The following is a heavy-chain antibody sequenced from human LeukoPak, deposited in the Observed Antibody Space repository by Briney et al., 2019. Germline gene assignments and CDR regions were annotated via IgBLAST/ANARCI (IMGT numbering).Heavy chain of an antibody. CDR3: ASGTRYCSSTSCYAGVD. CDR1: GFTFSSYG. Sequence: GGSLRLSCAASGFTFSSYGMHWVRQAPGKGLEWVAVIWYDGSNKYYADSVKGRFTISRDNSKNTLYLQMNSLRAEDTAVYYCASGTRYCSSTSCYAGVDWGQGTLVTVSS. J-gene: IGHJ4*02. CDR2: IWYDGSNK. D-gene: IGHD2-2*01. V-gene: IGHV3-33*08.